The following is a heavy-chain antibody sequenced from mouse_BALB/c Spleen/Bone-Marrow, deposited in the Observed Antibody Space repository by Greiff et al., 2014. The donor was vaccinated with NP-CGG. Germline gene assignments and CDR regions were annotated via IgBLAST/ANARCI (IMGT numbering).Heavy chain of an antibody. V-gene: IGHV5-4*02. CDR1: GFTFSDYY. CDR2: ISDGGTYS. CDR3: ARNMGHY. J-gene: IGHJ2*01. Sequence: DVHLVESGGGLMKPGGSLKLSCAASGFTFSDYYMYWVRRTPEKRLEWVATISDGGTYSYYADSVKKRFTISRDNAKSNLYLQRYSLKSEDTAMYYCARNMGHYWGQGTTLTVSS. D-gene: IGHD1-1*02.